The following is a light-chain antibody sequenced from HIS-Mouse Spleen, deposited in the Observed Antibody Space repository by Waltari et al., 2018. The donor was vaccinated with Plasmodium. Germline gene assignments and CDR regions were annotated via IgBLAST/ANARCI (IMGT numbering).Light chain of an antibody. CDR2: GAS. Sequence: EIVMTQSPATLSVSPGERATLSCRASQSVSSNLAWYQQKPGQAPRLLIYGASTRATGIPARFRGSGSVTEVTLTISSLQSEDFAVYYCQQYNNWSFTFGPGTKVDIK. CDR1: QSVSSN. CDR3: QQYNNWSFT. V-gene: IGKV3-15*01. J-gene: IGKJ3*01.